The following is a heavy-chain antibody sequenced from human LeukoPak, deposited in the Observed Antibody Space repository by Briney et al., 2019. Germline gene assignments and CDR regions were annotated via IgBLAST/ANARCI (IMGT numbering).Heavy chain of an antibody. J-gene: IGHJ4*02. CDR3: AKDREGTTFDN. Sequence: PGGSLRLSCAASGFTFSNYDMHWVRQAPGKGLEWVAVIVYDGSNKYYADSVKGRFTISRDNSKNTVYLQMNSLRAEDTAVYYCAKDREGTTFDNWGQGTLVTVSS. CDR1: GFTFSNYD. CDR2: IVYDGSNK. D-gene: IGHD1-7*01. V-gene: IGHV3-30*18.